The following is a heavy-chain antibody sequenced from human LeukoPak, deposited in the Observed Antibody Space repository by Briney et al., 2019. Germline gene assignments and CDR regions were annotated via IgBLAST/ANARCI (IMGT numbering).Heavy chain of an antibody. CDR3: ARRPQWLVRRGYWFDP. CDR1: GGSISSSIYY. V-gene: IGHV4-39*01. CDR2: IYYSGST. J-gene: IGHJ5*02. D-gene: IGHD6-19*01. Sequence: SETLSLTCSVSGGSISSSIYYWGWIRQPPGKGLEWIGSIYYSGSTYYNPSLQSRVTIYVDTSKNQFSLKLSSVTAADTAVYYCARRPQWLVRRGYWFDPWGQGTLVTVSS.